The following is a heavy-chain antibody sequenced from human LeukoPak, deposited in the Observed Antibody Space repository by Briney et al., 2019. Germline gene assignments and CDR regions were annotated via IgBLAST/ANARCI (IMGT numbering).Heavy chain of an antibody. CDR3: ARRRYCSSTSCYVWFDP. CDR2: IYYSGST. CDR1: GGSISSSSYY. Sequence: SETLSLTCTVSGGSISSSSYYWGWIRQPPGKGLEWIGSIYYSGSTYYNPSLKSRVTISVDTSKNQFSLKLSSVTAADTAVYYCARRRYCSSTSCYVWFDPWGQGTLVTVSS. D-gene: IGHD2-2*01. J-gene: IGHJ5*02. V-gene: IGHV4-39*07.